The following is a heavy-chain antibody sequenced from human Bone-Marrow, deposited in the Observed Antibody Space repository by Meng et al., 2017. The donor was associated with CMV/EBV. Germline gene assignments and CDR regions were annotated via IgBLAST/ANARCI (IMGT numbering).Heavy chain of an antibody. CDR3: ARQIVVVPAAMYGSGEFDF. CDR1: RYTFTGYY. J-gene: IGHJ4*02. Sequence: ASVKVTCQATRYTFTGYYMHGVRQAPGQGLDWMGWINPNSGGTNYAQKFRGRVTMTRDTSTSTVYMELSRLRSEDTAVYYGARQIVVVPAAMYGSGEFDFWGQGTLVTVSS. V-gene: IGHV1-2*02. D-gene: IGHD2-2*01. CDR2: INPNSGGT.